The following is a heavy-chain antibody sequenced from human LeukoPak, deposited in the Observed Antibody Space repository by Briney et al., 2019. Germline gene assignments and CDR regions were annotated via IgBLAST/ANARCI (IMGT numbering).Heavy chain of an antibody. CDR3: AKPIVLLVYAVDY. V-gene: IGHV3-23*01. CDR2: ISGSGVTT. J-gene: IGHJ4*02. D-gene: IGHD2-8*01. CDR1: GFTCSDYA. Sequence: GGSLRLSCAASGFTCSDYAMSWVRQVPGKGLEWVSAISGSGVTTYYGDSVKGRFTISRDNSKNTLYLQMNSLKAEDTAIYCCAKPIVLLVYAVDYWGQGTLVTVSS.